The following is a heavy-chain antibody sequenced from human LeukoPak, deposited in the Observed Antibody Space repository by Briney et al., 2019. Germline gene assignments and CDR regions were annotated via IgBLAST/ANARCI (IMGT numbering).Heavy chain of an antibody. D-gene: IGHD6-19*01. J-gene: IGHJ5*02. Sequence: SETLSLTCAVSGGSITSGRYYWSWSRQPAGKGLECIGLIYTSGSTNYNPSLKSRVTISVDTSKNQFSLKLSSVTAADTAVYYCARMSGVVVAGTSWFDPWGQGTLVTVSS. V-gene: IGHV4-61*02. CDR3: ARMSGVVVAGTSWFDP. CDR2: IYTSGST. CDR1: GGSITSGRYY.